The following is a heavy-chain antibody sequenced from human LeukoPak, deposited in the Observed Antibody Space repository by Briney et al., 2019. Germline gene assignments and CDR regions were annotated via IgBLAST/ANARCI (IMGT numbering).Heavy chain of an antibody. CDR3: ARDAGLWLTLWNY. J-gene: IGHJ4*02. V-gene: IGHV3-7*01. D-gene: IGHD5-18*01. CDR2: IKQDGSEK. Sequence: GGSLRLSCVASGFTFRNYWMSWVRQIPGKGLESVANIKQDGSEKYYVDSVKGRFTISRDNDKNSLYLQMISLRAEDTAVYYCARDAGLWLTLWNYWGQGALVTVSS. CDR1: GFTFRNYW.